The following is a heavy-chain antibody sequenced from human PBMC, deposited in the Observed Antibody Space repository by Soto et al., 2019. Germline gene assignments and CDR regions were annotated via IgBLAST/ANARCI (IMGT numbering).Heavy chain of an antibody. Sequence: GGSLRLSCAASGFTFSSYHMSWVRQAPGKGREWVSAISSGGNTYYADSVKGRFTISRDNSKNPLYLQMNSLRAEDTAVYYCAKAKSARGPLDYWGQGTLVTVSS. J-gene: IGHJ4*02. CDR1: GFTFSSYH. V-gene: IGHV3-23*01. D-gene: IGHD2-15*01. CDR3: AKAKSARGPLDY. CDR2: ISSGGNT.